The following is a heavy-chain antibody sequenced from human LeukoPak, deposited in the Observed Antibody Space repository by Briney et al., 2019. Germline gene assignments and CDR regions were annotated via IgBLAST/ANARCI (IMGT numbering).Heavy chain of an antibody. CDR1: GFTFGSYG. Sequence: GGSLRLSCAASGFTFGSYGMHCVRQAPGKGLDWVAFVRYDGNNPYYSASVKGRFTISRDNSKNTVLLQMNNLRLEDAAVYYCARGSRYGDYPYYCDFWGQGTLVTVSS. CDR2: VRYDGNNP. V-gene: IGHV3-30*02. CDR3: ARGSRYGDYPYYCDF. J-gene: IGHJ4*02. D-gene: IGHD4-17*01.